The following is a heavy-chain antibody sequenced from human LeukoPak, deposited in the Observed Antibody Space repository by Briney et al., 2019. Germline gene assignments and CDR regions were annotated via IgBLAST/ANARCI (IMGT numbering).Heavy chain of an antibody. CDR3: AIGVVITTAFDN. CDR2: INSDGSSA. J-gene: IGHJ4*02. D-gene: IGHD3-22*01. CDR1: GFTFNNYW. V-gene: IGHV3-74*01. Sequence: PGGSLRLSCAASGFTFNNYWMHWVRQAAGKGLVWVSGINSDGSSATYADSVKGRFTISRDNAKNTLYLEMNSLRAEDMAVYYCAIGVVITTAFDNWGQGTLVTVSS.